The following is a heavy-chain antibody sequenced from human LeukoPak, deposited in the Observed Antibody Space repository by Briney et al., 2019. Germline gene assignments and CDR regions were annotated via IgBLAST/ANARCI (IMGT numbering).Heavy chain of an antibody. V-gene: IGHV1-8*01. CDR1: GYTFTSYD. Sequence: ASVKVSCTASGYTFTSYDINWVRQAPGQGLEWMGWMNPNSGNTGYAQKFQGRVTMTRNTSISTAYMELSSLRSEDTAVYYCARYKAERGQIFGGYYYYMDVWGKGTTVTVSS. CDR3: ARYKAERGQIFGGYYYYMDV. J-gene: IGHJ6*03. D-gene: IGHD3-10*01. CDR2: MNPNSGNT.